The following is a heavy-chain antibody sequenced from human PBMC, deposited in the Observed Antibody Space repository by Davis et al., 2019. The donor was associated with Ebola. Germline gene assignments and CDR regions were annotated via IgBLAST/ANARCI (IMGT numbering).Heavy chain of an antibody. CDR2: IYRDERT. V-gene: IGHV3-53*01. CDR1: GFIVSDKY. Sequence: GGSLRLSCAASGFIVSDKYMSWVRQAPGKGLEWVSVIYRDERTYYADSVKGRFTVSRDNSENMLYLQMSTLRAEDTAVYYCAKFYYDFWSGFDYWGQGTLATVSS. D-gene: IGHD3-3*01. J-gene: IGHJ4*02. CDR3: AKFYYDFWSGFDY.